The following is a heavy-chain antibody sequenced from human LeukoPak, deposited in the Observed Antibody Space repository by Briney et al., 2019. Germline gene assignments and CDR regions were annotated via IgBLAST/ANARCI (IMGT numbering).Heavy chain of an antibody. D-gene: IGHD3-9*01. J-gene: IGHJ4*02. CDR3: AKADYDILTGNPSYYFDY. CDR1: GFTFSSYA. Sequence: GGSLRLSCAASGFTFSSYAMSWVRQAPGKGLEWVSAISGSGGSTYYADSVKGRFIISRDNSKNTLYLQMNSLRAEDTAVYYCAKADYDILTGNPSYYFDYWGQGTLVTVSS. V-gene: IGHV3-23*01. CDR2: ISGSGGST.